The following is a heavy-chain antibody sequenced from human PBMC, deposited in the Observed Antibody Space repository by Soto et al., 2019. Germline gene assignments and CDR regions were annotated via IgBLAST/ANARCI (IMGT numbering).Heavy chain of an antibody. CDR1: GYTFTDYY. D-gene: IGHD2-2*01. CDR2: INPNSGAT. V-gene: IGHV1-2*04. J-gene: IGHJ6*02. CDR3: ARSHCIRHGCYEYQYYGMDV. Sequence: ASVKVSCKASGYTFTDYYLYWVRQAPGQGLEWMGWINPNSGATNYAQKFQGWVTMTRDTSISTAYMEVRRLKSDDTAVYYCARSHCIRHGCYEYQYYGMDVWGQ.